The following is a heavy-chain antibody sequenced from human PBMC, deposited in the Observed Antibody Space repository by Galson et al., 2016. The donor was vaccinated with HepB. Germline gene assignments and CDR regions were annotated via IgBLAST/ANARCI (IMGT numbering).Heavy chain of an antibody. J-gene: IGHJ4*02. V-gene: IGHV3-23*01. CDR3: AKDRDRLYSSGRCFDC. D-gene: IGHD3-10*01. Sequence: SLRLSCAASGFTFKSYVISWVRQVPGKGLEWVSSISGSGGSTFYADSVKGRFTISRDNSANTLYLQMSSLRAEDTAIYYCAKDRDRLYSSGRCFDCWGQGTRVTVSS. CDR1: GFTFKSYV. CDR2: ISGSGGST.